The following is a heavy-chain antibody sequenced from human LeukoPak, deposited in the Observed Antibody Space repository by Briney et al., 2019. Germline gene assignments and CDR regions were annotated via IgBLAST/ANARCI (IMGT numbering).Heavy chain of an antibody. Sequence: ASVKVSCKASGYTFTGYYMHWVRQAPGQGLEWMGWINPNSGGTNYAQEFQGRVTMTRDTSISTAYMELSRLRSDDTAVYYCARVNGITIFGVVNPFDYWGQGTLVTVSS. CDR1: GYTFTGYY. CDR3: ARVNGITIFGVVNPFDY. J-gene: IGHJ4*02. CDR2: INPNSGGT. D-gene: IGHD3-3*01. V-gene: IGHV1-2*02.